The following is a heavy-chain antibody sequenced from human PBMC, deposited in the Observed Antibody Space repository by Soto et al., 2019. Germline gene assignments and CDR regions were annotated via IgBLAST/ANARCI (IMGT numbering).Heavy chain of an antibody. D-gene: IGHD2-15*01. CDR2: IIPIFGTA. V-gene: IGHV1-69*13. CDR1: GGTFSSYA. CDR3: ARAGHGGNPGPFDY. J-gene: IGHJ4*02. Sequence: ASVKVSCKASGGTFSSYAISWVRQAPGQGLEWMGGIIPIFGTANYAQKFQGRVTITADESTSTAYMELSSLRSEDTAVYYCARAGHGGNPGPFDYWGQGTLVTVSS.